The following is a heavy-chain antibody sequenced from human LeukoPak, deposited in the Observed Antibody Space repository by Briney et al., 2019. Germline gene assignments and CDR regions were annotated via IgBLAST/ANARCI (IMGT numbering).Heavy chain of an antibody. V-gene: IGHV3-30*02. CDR1: GFTFSTYG. D-gene: IGHD6-13*01. CDR2: IRYDGNIK. Sequence: GGSLRLSCAASGFTFSTYGIHWVRQAPGKGLEWVAFIRYDGNIKYYADSVKGRFTISRDNSKNSLYLQMNSLRAEDTALYYCAKGISSSWYHPFDYWGQGTLVTVSS. J-gene: IGHJ4*02. CDR3: AKGISSSWYHPFDY.